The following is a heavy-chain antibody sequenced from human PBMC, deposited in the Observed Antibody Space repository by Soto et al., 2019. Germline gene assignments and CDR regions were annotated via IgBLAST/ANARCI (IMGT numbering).Heavy chain of an antibody. D-gene: IGHD3-10*01. CDR3: PRMVRGSNSDFYRYIDV. Sequence: QVQLLQSGAAVKKPGASVKVSCKASGYSFTSHGISWVRQAPGQGLEWMGWISANSGDTNYAQKIQGRVTVTTDTTARTAYRDVRRLRSEDAAVSYCPRMVRGSNSDFYRYIDVWGKGYTVTVSS. V-gene: IGHV1-18*01. CDR2: ISANSGDT. CDR1: GYSFTSHG. J-gene: IGHJ6*03.